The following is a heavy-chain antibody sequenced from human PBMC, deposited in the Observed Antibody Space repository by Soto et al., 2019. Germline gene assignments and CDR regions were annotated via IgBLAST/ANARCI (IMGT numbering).Heavy chain of an antibody. CDR3: TRDLTGDYFDY. CDR2: IRSKANSYAT. D-gene: IGHD7-27*01. CDR1: GFTFSGSA. J-gene: IGHJ4*02. Sequence: GGSLRLSCAASGFTFSGSAMHWVRQASGKGLEWVGRIRSKANSYATAYAASVKGRFTISRDDSKNTAYLQMNSLKTEDTAVYYCTRDLTGDYFDYWGQGTLVTVSS. V-gene: IGHV3-73*01.